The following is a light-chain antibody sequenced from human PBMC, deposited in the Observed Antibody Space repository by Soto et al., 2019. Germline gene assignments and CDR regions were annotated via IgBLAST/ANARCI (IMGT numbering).Light chain of an antibody. Sequence: QSALTQPASVSGSPGQSITISCTGTSSDVGAYNYVSWYQQHPGKAPQHMIYDVSNRPSGVSGRFSGSKSGNTASLTISGLQAEDEADYYCSSYTNSDNLVVFGGGTKLTVL. CDR1: SSDVGAYNY. CDR3: SSYTNSDNLVV. V-gene: IGLV2-14*03. J-gene: IGLJ2*01. CDR2: DVS.